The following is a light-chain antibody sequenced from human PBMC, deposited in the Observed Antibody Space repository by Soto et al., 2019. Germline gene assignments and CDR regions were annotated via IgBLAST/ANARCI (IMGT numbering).Light chain of an antibody. CDR1: NSGVVNYEY. V-gene: IGLV2-23*01. CDR2: EGR. Sequence: QSVLSQPASVSGSPGQSITISCTGINSGVVNYEYVSWYQQFPDKAPKLIIYEGRERPSGVSDRFSGSKSDNAASLTISARQTEDEAEYFCLSYGKVFGTGTKLTVL. J-gene: IGLJ1*01. CDR3: LSYGKV.